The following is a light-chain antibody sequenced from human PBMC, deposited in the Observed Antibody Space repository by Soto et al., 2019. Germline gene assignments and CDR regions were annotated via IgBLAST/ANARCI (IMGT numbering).Light chain of an antibody. J-gene: IGKJ1*01. V-gene: IGKV3-20*01. CDR2: GAS. CDR3: QKYDGTGT. CDR1: QFFGSDY. Sequence: EIVLTQSPDTLSLSPGERATLSCRASQFFGSDYLAWYQQKPGQPPRLLIYGASRRATGIPDRFSGSGSGTDFTLIISSLEPEDFAMYYCQKYDGTGTFGQGTKVDIK.